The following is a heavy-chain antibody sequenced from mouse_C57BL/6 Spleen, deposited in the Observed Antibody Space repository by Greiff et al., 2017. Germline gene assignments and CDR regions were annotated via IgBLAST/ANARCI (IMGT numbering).Heavy chain of an antibody. Sequence: VQLQQPGAELVKPGASVKLSCKASGYTFTSYWMQWVKQRPGQGLEWIGEIDPSDSYTNYNQKFKGKATLTVDTSSSTAYMQLSSLTSEDSAVYYCARSDSNYVYYAMDYWGQGTSVTVSS. V-gene: IGHV1-50*01. D-gene: IGHD2-5*01. CDR2: IDPSDSYT. CDR3: ARSDSNYVYYAMDY. CDR1: GYTFTSYW. J-gene: IGHJ4*01.